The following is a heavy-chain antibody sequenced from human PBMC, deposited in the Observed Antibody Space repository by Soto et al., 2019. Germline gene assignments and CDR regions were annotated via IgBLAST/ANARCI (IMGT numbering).Heavy chain of an antibody. V-gene: IGHV3-66*01. Sequence: PGGSLRLSCAASGFTVSSNHMSWVRQAPGKGLEWVSVIYSGGGTYYADSVKGRFTISRDNSKNTLYLQMNSLRAEDTAVYYCAQTTMIPFGVVIVISRGSFAFWAQGTSDPVSS. CDR3: AQTTMIPFGVVIVISRGSFAF. D-gene: IGHD3-16*02. CDR1: GFTVSSNH. CDR2: IYSGGGT. J-gene: IGHJ3*01.